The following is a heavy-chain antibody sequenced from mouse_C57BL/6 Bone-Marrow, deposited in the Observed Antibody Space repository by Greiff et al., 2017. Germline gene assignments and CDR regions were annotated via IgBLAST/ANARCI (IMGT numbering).Heavy chain of an antibody. Sequence: VMLVESGPGLVQPSQSLSITCTASGFSLTSYGVHWVRQSPGKGLEWLGVIWSGGSTAYNAAFISRLSISKDNSKSQVFVKMNSLQADDTAIYYCARYNYGRDAMDYWGQGTSVTVSS. CDR2: IWSGGST. D-gene: IGHD1-1*01. J-gene: IGHJ4*01. V-gene: IGHV2-2*01. CDR3: ARYNYGRDAMDY. CDR1: GFSLTSYG.